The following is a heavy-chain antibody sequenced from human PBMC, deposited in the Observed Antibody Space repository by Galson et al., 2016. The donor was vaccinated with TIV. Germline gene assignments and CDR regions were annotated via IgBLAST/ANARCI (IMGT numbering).Heavy chain of an antibody. CDR3: ARSGDYGDY. D-gene: IGHD4-17*01. J-gene: IGHJ4*02. V-gene: IGHV1-8*02. CDR2: MNPNSGNT. Sequence: SVKVSCKASGGPLRNYAISWVRQAPGQGLEWMGWMNPNSGNTGYAQKFRGRVTMTRNTSVRTAYMELSSLRSEDTAVYYCARSGDYGDYWGQGTLVTVSS. CDR1: GGPLRNYA.